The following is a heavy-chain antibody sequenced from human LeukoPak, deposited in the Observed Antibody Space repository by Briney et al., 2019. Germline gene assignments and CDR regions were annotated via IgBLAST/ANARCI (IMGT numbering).Heavy chain of an antibody. CDR2: IYPGDSNT. CDR1: GYSFSSYW. Sequence: GESLKISCKGSGYSFSSYWIGWVRQMPGKGLEWMGIIYPGDSNTRYSPSFQGQVTISAVKSISTAYLQWSSLKASDAAMYYCARFLYASGRIFDFWGQGTLVTVSS. V-gene: IGHV5-51*03. D-gene: IGHD3-10*01. J-gene: IGHJ4*02. CDR3: ARFLYASGRIFDF.